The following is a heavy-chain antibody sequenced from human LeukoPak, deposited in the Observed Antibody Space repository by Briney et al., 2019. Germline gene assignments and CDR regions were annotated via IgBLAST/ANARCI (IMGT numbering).Heavy chain of an antibody. Sequence: PGGSLRLSCAASGFSFNSYWMNWVRQAPGKGLEWVANINQNGSEKYYVDSVKGRFIISRDNAKNSLYLQMSSLRAEDAAVYYCARDQGAGSDYWGQGALVTVSS. CDR3: ARDQGAGSDY. CDR1: GFSFNSYW. V-gene: IGHV3-7*01. CDR2: INQNGSEK. D-gene: IGHD6-19*01. J-gene: IGHJ4*02.